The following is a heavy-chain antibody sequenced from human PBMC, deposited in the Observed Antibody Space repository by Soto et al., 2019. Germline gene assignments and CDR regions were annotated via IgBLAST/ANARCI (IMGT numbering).Heavy chain of an antibody. Sequence: QVQLQQWGAGLLKSSETLSLTCAVYGGSFSDYYWSWIRQPPGKGLEWIGEINHSGSTNYNPSLKSRVTISVDTSKNQFSLKLSSVTAADTAVYYCASDYCSDDMCHLVINLDYWGQGTLVTVSS. CDR2: INHSGST. V-gene: IGHV4-34*01. D-gene: IGHD2-15*01. CDR3: ASDYCSDDMCHLVINLDY. J-gene: IGHJ4*02. CDR1: GGSFSDYY.